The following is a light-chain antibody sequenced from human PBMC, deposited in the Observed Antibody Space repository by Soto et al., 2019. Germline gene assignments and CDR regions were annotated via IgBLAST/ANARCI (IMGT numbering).Light chain of an antibody. CDR2: EDN. CDR1: SGSIASNY. CDR3: QSYDSSNPNVV. J-gene: IGLJ2*01. Sequence: NFMLTQPHSVSESPGKTVTISCTRSSGSIASNYVQWYQQRPGSAPTTVIYEDNQRPSGVPDRFSGSIDSSSNSASLTISGLKTGDEADYYCQSYDSSNPNVVFGGGTKVTVL. V-gene: IGLV6-57*04.